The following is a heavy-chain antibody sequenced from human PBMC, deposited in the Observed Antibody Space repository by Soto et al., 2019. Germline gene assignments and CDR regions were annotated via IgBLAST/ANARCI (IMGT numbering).Heavy chain of an antibody. J-gene: IGHJ4*02. V-gene: IGHV4-39*01. CDR2: VYESVNT. CDR1: GASISRTGFH. D-gene: IGHD3-10*01. Sequence: QVQLQESGPGLVKPSETLSLTCAVSGASISRTGFHWGWIRQPPGQGLEWIGSVYESVNTYYNSSLKSRVTISVDTSTNQFSLKLKSVTAADTAVYYCSRRGSGHTFDYWGQGTLVTVS. CDR3: SRRGSGHTFDY.